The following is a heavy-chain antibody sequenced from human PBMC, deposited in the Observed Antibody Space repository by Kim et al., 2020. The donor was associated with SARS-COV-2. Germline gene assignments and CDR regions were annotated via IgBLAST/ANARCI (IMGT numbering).Heavy chain of an antibody. D-gene: IGHD2-2*01. J-gene: IGHJ6*02. V-gene: IGHV1-24*01. CDR2: IDPEDGET. CDR3: ATAPALHCSSTSCGYYYGMGV. CDR1: GYTLTELS. Sequence: ASVKVSCKVSGYTLTELSMHWVRQAPGKGLEWMGGIDPEDGETIYAQKFKGRVTMTEDTSTDTAYMELSSLRSEDTALYYCATAPALHCSSTSCGYYYGMGVWGQETTVTVSS.